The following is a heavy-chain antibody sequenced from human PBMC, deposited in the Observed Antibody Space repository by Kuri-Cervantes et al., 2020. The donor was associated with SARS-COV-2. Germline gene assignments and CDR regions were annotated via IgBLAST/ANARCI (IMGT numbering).Heavy chain of an antibody. Sequence: ESLKISCTVSGGSISSYYWSWIRQPAGKGLEWIGRIYTSGSTNYNPSLKSRVAISVDTSKNQFSLKLSSVTAADTAVYYCARDPIAAAGTRLYYYYGMDVWGQGTTVTVSS. V-gene: IGHV4-4*07. D-gene: IGHD6-13*01. CDR3: ARDPIAAAGTRLYYYYGMDV. J-gene: IGHJ6*02. CDR2: IYTSGST. CDR1: GGSISSYY.